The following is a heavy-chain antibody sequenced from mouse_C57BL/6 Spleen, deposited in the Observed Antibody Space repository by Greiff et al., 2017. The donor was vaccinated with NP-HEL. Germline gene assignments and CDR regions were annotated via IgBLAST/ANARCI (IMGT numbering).Heavy chain of an antibody. CDR1: GYTFTSYW. Sequence: QVQLQQPGAELVRPGSSVKLSCKASGYTFTSYWMHWVKQRPIQGLEWIGNIDPSDSETHYNQKFKDKATLTVDKSSSTAYMQLSSLTSEDSAVYYCARSYYGSSYAMDYWGQGTSVTVSS. V-gene: IGHV1-52*01. CDR3: ARSYYGSSYAMDY. D-gene: IGHD1-1*01. J-gene: IGHJ4*01. CDR2: IDPSDSET.